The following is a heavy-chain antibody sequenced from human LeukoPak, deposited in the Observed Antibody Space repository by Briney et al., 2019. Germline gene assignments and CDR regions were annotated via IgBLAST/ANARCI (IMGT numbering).Heavy chain of an antibody. CDR3: ARSIAAAGKVFDY. D-gene: IGHD6-13*01. J-gene: IGHJ4*02. V-gene: IGHV4-4*02. Sequence: SETLSLTCTVSGGSISSSNWWSWVRQPPGKGLEWIGEIYHSGSTNYNPSLKSRVTISVDKSKNQFSLKLSSVTAADTAVYYCARSIAAAGKVFDYWGQGTLVTVSS. CDR2: IYHSGST. CDR1: GGSISSSNW.